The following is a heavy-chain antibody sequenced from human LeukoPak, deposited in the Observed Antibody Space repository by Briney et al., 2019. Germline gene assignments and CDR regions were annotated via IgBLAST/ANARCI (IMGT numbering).Heavy chain of an antibody. CDR3: AREKSTVLRFLDRTEGFDI. CDR2: ISWNSGSI. D-gene: IGHD3-3*01. V-gene: IGHV3-9*01. Sequence: PGGSLRLSCAASGFTFDDYAMHWVRQAPGKGLEWVSGISWNSGSIGYADSVKGRFTISRDNAKNSLYLQMNSLRAEDTAVYYCAREKSTVLRFLDRTEGFDIWGQGTMVTVSS. J-gene: IGHJ3*02. CDR1: GFTFDDYA.